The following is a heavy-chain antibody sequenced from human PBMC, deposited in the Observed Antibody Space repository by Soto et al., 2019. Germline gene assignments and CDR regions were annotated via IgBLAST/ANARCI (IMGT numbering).Heavy chain of an antibody. J-gene: IGHJ6*03. D-gene: IGHD4-17*01. Sequence: TSETLSLTCTVSGGSISSSSYYWGWIRQPPGKGLEWIGSIYYSGSTYYNPSLKSRVTISVDTSKNQFSLKLSSVTAADTAVYYCARQVREGYGDYHYYYYYYMDVWGKGTTVTVSS. CDR2: IYYSGST. CDR1: GGSISSSSYY. V-gene: IGHV4-39*01. CDR3: ARQVREGYGDYHYYYYYYMDV.